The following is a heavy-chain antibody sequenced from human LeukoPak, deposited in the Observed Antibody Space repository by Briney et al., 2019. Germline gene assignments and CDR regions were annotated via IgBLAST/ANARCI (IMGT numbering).Heavy chain of an antibody. J-gene: IGHJ4*02. V-gene: IGHV3-30*04. D-gene: IGHD3-3*01. CDR1: GFTFSSTG. Sequence: GGSLRLSCVVSGFTFSSTGLHWVRQAPGKGLEWVAMMSPDGTKTFHTDSMKGRLTIPRDKSAHTLYLQMNSLRVEDTALCLCATEGEEWTNSDYWGEGTLVIVSS. CDR3: ATEGEEWTNSDY. CDR2: MSPDGTKT.